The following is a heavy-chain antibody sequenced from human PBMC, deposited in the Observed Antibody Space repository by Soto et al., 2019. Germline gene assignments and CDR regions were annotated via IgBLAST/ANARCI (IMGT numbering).Heavy chain of an antibody. V-gene: IGHV3-74*01. J-gene: IGHJ4*02. CDR1: GFTFSSYW. D-gene: IGHD5-18*01. CDR2: INSDGSST. Sequence: GGSLRLSCAASGFTFSSYWMHWVRQAPGKGLVWVSRINSDGSSTSYADSVKGRFTISRDNAKNTLYLQMNSLRAEDTAVYYCAREDSYGPQVDYWGQGTLVTVSS. CDR3: AREDSYGPQVDY.